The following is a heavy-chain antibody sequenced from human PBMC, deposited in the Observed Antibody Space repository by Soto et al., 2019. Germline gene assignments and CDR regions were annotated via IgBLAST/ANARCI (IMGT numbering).Heavy chain of an antibody. CDR3: TTDSRYCSSTSCPHRPLYAFDI. CDR2: IKSKTDGGTT. D-gene: IGHD2-2*01. Sequence: PGGSLRLSCAASGFTFSNAWMNWVRQAPGKGLEWVGRIKSKTDGGTTDYAAPVKGRFTISRDDSKNTLYLQMNSLKTEDTAVYYCTTDSRYCSSTSCPHRPLYAFDIWGQGTMVTVSS. V-gene: IGHV3-15*07. J-gene: IGHJ3*02. CDR1: GFTFSNAW.